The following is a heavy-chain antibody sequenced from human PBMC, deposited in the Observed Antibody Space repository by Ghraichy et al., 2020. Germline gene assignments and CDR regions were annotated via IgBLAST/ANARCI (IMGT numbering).Heavy chain of an antibody. CDR3: AKDSAYYDFWSGYWTFDY. Sequence: GGSLRLSCAASGFTFSSYAMSWVHQAPGKGLEWVSAISGSGGSTYYADSVKGRFTISRDNSKNTLYLQMNSLRAEDTAVYYCAKDSAYYDFWSGYWTFDYWGQGTLVTVSS. CDR1: GFTFSSYA. J-gene: IGHJ4*02. CDR2: ISGSGGST. V-gene: IGHV3-23*01. D-gene: IGHD3-3*01.